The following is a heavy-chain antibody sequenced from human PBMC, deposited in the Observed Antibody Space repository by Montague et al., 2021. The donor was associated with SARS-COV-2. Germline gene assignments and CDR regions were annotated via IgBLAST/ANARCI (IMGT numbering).Heavy chain of an antibody. J-gene: IGHJ4*02. Sequence: SETLSLTCTVSGCSISSIIYYWGWIRQPPGNGLEWIGYIYYSGSTNYNPSLKSRVTISVDTSKNQFSLKLSSVTAADTAVYYCARDYPGFTIDYWGQGTLVTVSS. CDR1: GCSISSIIYY. V-gene: IGHV4-61*05. D-gene: IGHD4/OR15-4a*01. CDR3: ARDYPGFTIDY. CDR2: IYYSGST.